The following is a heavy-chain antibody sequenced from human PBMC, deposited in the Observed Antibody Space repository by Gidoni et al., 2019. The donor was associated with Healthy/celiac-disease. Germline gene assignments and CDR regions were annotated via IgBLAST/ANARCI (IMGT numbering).Heavy chain of an antibody. CDR2: ISSNGGST. Sequence: ELQLVESGGGLVQPGGSLRPSCAPSGFTFLSYPLHWVRQAPGKGLGYGSAISSNGGSTYYANSVKGRFTISRDNSKNTLYLQMGSLRAEDMAVYYCARGGYYDFWSGSMDAFDIWGQGTMVTVSS. CDR3: ARGGYYDFWSGSMDAFDI. CDR1: GFTFLSYP. V-gene: IGHV3-64*01. D-gene: IGHD3-3*01. J-gene: IGHJ3*02.